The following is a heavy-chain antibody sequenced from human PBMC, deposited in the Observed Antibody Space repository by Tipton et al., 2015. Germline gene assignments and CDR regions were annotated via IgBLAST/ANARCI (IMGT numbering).Heavy chain of an antibody. D-gene: IGHD3-10*01. CDR1: AYSISSDYY. V-gene: IGHV4-38-2*01. J-gene: IGHJ4*02. CDR3: ARGLLLWFGMTDY. Sequence: TLSLTCAVSAYSISSDYYWGWIRQPPGKDLEWIGSISHSGNTYYNPSLKTRVTISIDTSKNQFSVKLNSVTAADTAVYYCARGLLLWFGMTDYWGQGTLVTVSS. CDR2: ISHSGNT.